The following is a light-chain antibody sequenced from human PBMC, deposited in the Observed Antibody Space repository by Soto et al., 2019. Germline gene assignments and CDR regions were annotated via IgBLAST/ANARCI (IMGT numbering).Light chain of an antibody. CDR2: QDT. J-gene: IGLJ2*01. CDR3: QAWDSSTVV. V-gene: IGLV3-1*01. CDR1: KLGDKY. Sequence: SYELTQPPSVSVSPGQTASITCYGDKLGDKYVCWYQQKPGQSPVLVIYQDTKRSSGIPERFSGSNSGNTATLTISGTQAMDEADYYCQAWDSSTVVFGGGTKLTVL.